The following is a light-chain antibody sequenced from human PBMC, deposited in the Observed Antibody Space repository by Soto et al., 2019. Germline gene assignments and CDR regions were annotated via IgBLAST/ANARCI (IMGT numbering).Light chain of an antibody. V-gene: IGLV2-8*01. CDR2: EVT. J-gene: IGLJ2*01. CDR3: SSWTGNNFVV. Sequence: QSVLTQPPSASGSPGQSVTISCTGTSSNVGAYNYVSWYQQHPGKAPKLMIYEVTKRPSGVPDRVSGSKSGSTASLTVSGLQAEDEADYYCSSWTGNNFVVFGGGTNVTVL. CDR1: SSNVGAYNY.